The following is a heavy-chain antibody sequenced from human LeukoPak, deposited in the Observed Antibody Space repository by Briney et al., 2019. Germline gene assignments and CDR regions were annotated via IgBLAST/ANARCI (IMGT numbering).Heavy chain of an antibody. CDR2: IKRDGSEK. CDR1: GFTFSSYW. V-gene: IGHV3-7*01. J-gene: IGHJ4*02. D-gene: IGHD5-24*01. CDR3: ARSGGRWLQFEDY. Sequence: PGGSLRLSCAASGFTFSSYWMSWVRQAPGKGLEWVANIKRDGSEKYYVDSVKGRFTISRDNAKNSLYLQMNSLRAEDTAVYYCARSGGRWLQFEDYWGQGTLVTVSS.